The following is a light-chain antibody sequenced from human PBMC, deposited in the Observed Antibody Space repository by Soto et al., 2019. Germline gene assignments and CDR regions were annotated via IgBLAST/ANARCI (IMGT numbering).Light chain of an antibody. V-gene: IGKV3-15*01. Sequence: EIALTQSPGTLSLSPGDTATLSCRANQPVNNNQLAWYQQKPGQAPRLLISSASRRATGFPARFSGSGSGTDFTLTISSLQSEDFAVYYCQQYDNWPWTFGQGTKVDI. J-gene: IGKJ1*01. CDR3: QQYDNWPWT. CDR2: SAS. CDR1: QPVNNN.